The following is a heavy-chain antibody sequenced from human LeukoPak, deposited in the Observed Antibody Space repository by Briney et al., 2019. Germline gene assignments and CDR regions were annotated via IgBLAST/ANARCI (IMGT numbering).Heavy chain of an antibody. CDR1: GLTFSSYA. CDR2: ISYDGRNK. J-gene: IGHJ4*02. Sequence: PGGSLRPSCAASGLTFSSYAMHWVRQAPGKGLAWLAVISYDGRNKYYADSVKGRFTISRDNSKNTLYLQMNSLRAEDTAVYYCARSRTVVAATPVFDYWGQGTLVTVSS. D-gene: IGHD2-15*01. V-gene: IGHV3-30*04. CDR3: ARSRTVVAATPVFDY.